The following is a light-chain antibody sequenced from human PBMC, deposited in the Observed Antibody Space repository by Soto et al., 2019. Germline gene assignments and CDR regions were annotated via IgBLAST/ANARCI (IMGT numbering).Light chain of an antibody. Sequence: EVELTQSPGTLSLSPGDTATLSCGASQSVTSNYLAWYQQKAGQPPRLLIYGASTRASGIPDRFGGSGSGTGFTLTIDRLEPEDVAVYYCQQYGTSPRTFGRGTKVEIK. CDR2: GAS. CDR1: QSVTSNY. V-gene: IGKV3-20*01. CDR3: QQYGTSPRT. J-gene: IGKJ1*01.